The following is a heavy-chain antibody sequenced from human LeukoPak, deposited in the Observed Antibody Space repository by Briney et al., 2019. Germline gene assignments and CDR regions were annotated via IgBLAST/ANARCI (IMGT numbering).Heavy chain of an antibody. CDR2: ISSGYDNT. CDR3: ARDSGGGSSY. Sequence: SVKVSCKASGYSFINYAMHWVRQAPGQGLEWMGWISSGYDNTKYSLKFQGRVTITTDESTSTAYMELSSLRSEDTAVYYCARDSGGGSSYWSQGTLVTVSS. CDR1: GYSFINYA. J-gene: IGHJ4*02. D-gene: IGHD2-15*01. V-gene: IGHV1-3*01.